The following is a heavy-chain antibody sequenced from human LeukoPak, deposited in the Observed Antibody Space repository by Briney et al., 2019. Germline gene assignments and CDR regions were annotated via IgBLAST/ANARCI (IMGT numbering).Heavy chain of an antibody. CDR3: ARQWGDCSSTSCYSAY. CDR1: GYSFASYW. CDR2: IYPGDSDT. V-gene: IGHV5-51*01. Sequence: GESLKISCKGSGYSFASYWIAWVRQMPGKGLEWMGIIYPGDSDTRYSPSFQGQVTISADKSISTAYLQRSSLKASDTAIYYCARQWGDCSSTSCYSAYWGQGTLVTVSP. D-gene: IGHD2-2*01. J-gene: IGHJ4*02.